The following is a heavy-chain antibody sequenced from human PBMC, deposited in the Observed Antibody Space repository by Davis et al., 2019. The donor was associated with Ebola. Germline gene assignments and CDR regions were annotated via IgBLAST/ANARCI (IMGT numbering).Heavy chain of an antibody. CDR1: GFTFSSYA. Sequence: PGGSLRLSCAASGFTFSSYAMSWVRQAPGKGLEWVSAISGSGGSTYYADSVKGRFTISRDNSKNTLYLQMNSLRAEDTAVYYCARVGRNYYGSGSYYNGGYYYGMDVWGQGTTVTVSS. D-gene: IGHD3-10*01. CDR3: ARVGRNYYGSGSYYNGGYYYGMDV. CDR2: ISGSGGST. J-gene: IGHJ6*02. V-gene: IGHV3-23*01.